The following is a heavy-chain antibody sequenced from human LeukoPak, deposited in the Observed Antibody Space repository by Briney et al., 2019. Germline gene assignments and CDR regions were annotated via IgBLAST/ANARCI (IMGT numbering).Heavy chain of an antibody. CDR1: GGTFSSYA. Sequence: ASVKVSCKASGGTFSSYAISWVRRAPGQGLEWMGRIIPIFGTANYAQKFQGRVTITTDESTSTAYMELSSLRSEDTAVYYCASPSSYGLGGYYYYYMDVWGKGTTVTVSS. J-gene: IGHJ6*03. D-gene: IGHD5-18*01. CDR3: ASPSSYGLGGYYYYYMDV. V-gene: IGHV1-69*05. CDR2: IIPIFGTA.